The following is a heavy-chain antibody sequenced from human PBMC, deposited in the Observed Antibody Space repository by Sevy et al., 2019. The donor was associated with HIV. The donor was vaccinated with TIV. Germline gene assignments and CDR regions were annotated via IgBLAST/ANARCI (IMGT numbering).Heavy chain of an antibody. Sequence: GGSLRLSCAASGFTFSDYVMHWVRQAPGKGLEWLARISHDTTVKYYADSLKGRFTISRDNSKNTLYLQMNSLRHEDAAVYHCARDADRSLNYWGQGTLVTVSS. J-gene: IGHJ4*02. CDR2: ISHDTTVK. CDR3: ARDADRSLNY. V-gene: IGHV3-30*04. CDR1: GFTFSDYV.